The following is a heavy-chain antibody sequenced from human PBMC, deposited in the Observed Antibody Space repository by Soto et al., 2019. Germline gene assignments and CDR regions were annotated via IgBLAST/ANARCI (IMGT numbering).Heavy chain of an antibody. CDR1: GDSISTVDYF. CDR3: ARGRYCLAGRCFPNWFDS. D-gene: IGHD2-15*01. CDR2: IYKSTTT. J-gene: IGHJ5*01. Sequence: SETLSLTCSVSGDSISTVDYFWAWIRQPPGQALEYIGYIYKSTTTYYNPSFESRVAISLDTSKSQFSLTVTSVTAADTAVYFCARGRYCLAGRCFPNWFDSWGQGTLVTVSS. V-gene: IGHV4-30-4*01.